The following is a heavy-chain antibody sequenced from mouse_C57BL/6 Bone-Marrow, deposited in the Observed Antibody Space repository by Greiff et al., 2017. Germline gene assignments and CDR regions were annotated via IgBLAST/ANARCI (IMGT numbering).Heavy chain of an antibody. CDR3: ARNGYYYGTYWYFDV. J-gene: IGHJ1*03. D-gene: IGHD1-1*01. Sequence: QVQLKESGPGLVQPSQSLSITCTVSGFSLTSYGVHWVRQSPGKGLEWLGVIWSGGNTDYNAAFISRLSISNDNSKSQVFFNMNSLPADDTAIYYCARNGYYYGTYWYFDVWGTGPRSPSPQ. CDR2: IWSGGNT. CDR1: GFSLTSYG. V-gene: IGHV2-2*01.